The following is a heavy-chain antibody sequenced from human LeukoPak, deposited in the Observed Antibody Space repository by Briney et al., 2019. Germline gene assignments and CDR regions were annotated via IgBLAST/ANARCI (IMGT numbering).Heavy chain of an antibody. CDR1: GYTFTSYG. V-gene: IGHV1-18*01. CDR3: ARDLPNCCSTSCYSDY. J-gene: IGHJ4*02. D-gene: IGHD2-2*01. CDR2: ISAYNGNT. Sequence: ASVKVSCKASGYTFTSYGISWVRQAPGQGLEWMGWISAYNGNTNYAQKLQGRVTMTTDTSTSTAYMELRSLRSDDTAVYYCARDLPNCCSTSCYSDYWGQGTLVTVSS.